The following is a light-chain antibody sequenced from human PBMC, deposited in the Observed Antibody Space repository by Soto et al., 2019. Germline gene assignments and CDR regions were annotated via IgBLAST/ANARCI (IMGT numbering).Light chain of an antibody. Sequence: DIRMTQSPSTLSASVGDRVTITCRASQSISSWLAWYQQKPGKAPKLLIYKPSTLESGVPSRFSGSTSGSDFTLTISSLQPDDFATYYCQQYNGYRSWTFGQGTKVEIK. CDR3: QQYNGYRSWT. CDR2: KPS. J-gene: IGKJ1*01. V-gene: IGKV1-5*03. CDR1: QSISSW.